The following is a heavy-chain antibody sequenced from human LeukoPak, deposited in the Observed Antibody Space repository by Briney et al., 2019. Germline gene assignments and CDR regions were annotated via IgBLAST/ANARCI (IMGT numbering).Heavy chain of an antibody. V-gene: IGHV3-21*01. CDR2: ISSSSSYI. CDR1: GFTFSSYS. Sequence: GGSLRLSCAASGFTFSSYSMNWVRQAPGKGLEWVSSISSSSSYIYYADSVKGRFTISRDNAKNSLYLQMNSLRAEDTAVYYCARDRDYYDSSGYYWGQGTMVTVS. J-gene: IGHJ3*01. CDR3: ARDRDYYDSSGYY. D-gene: IGHD3-22*01.